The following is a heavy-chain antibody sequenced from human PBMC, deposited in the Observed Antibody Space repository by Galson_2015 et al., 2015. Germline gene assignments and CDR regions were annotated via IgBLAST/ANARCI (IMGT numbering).Heavy chain of an antibody. CDR1: GFTFSSYE. V-gene: IGHV3-48*03. CDR2: ISSSGSTI. Sequence: SLRLSCAASGFTFSSYEMNWVRQAPGKGLEWVSYISSSGSTIYYADSVKGRFTISRDNAKNSLYLQMNSLRAEDTAVYYCARDRGLQLWSLNFDYWGQGTLVTVSS. CDR3: ARDRGLQLWSLNFDY. J-gene: IGHJ4*02. D-gene: IGHD5-18*01.